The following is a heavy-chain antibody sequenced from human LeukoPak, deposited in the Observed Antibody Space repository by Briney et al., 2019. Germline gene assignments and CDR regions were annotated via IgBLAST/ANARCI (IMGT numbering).Heavy chain of an antibody. CDR3: ARGEDSSGYYPYYFDC. D-gene: IGHD3-22*01. V-gene: IGHV4-59*13. CDR2: IYYSGCT. J-gene: IGHJ4*02. CDR1: GDSITSYY. Sequence: SETLSLTCTVSGDSITSYYWSWIRQPPVKGLEWIGYIYYSGCTNYNPSLKSRVAISVDTSTNQFSLKLTSVTAADTAVYYCARGEDSSGYYPYYFDCWGQGTLVTVSS.